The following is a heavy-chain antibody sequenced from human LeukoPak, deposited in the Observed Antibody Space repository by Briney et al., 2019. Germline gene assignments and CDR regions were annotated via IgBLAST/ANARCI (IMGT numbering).Heavy chain of an antibody. CDR2: INHSGST. V-gene: IGHV4-34*01. D-gene: IGHD5-18*01. Sequence: PSETLSLTCAVYGGSFSGYYWSWIRQPPGKGLEWIGEINHSGSTNYNPSLKSRVTISVDTSKNQFSLKLSSVTAADTAVYYCARGVDTAMLGWFDPWGQGTLVTVSS. J-gene: IGHJ5*02. CDR3: ARGVDTAMLGWFDP. CDR1: GGSFSGYY.